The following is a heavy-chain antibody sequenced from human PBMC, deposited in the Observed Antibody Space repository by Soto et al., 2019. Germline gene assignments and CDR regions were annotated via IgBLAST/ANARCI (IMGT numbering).Heavy chain of an antibody. Sequence: TGGSLRLSCAASGFTFSNAWMSWVRQAPGKGLEWVGRIKSKTDGGTTDYAAPVKGRFTISRDDSKNTLYLQMNSLKTEDTAVYYCTTTFSWYWMDYWGQGTLVTVSS. J-gene: IGHJ4*02. D-gene: IGHD6-13*01. CDR3: TTTFSWYWMDY. CDR2: IKSKTDGGTT. CDR1: GFTFSNAW. V-gene: IGHV3-15*01.